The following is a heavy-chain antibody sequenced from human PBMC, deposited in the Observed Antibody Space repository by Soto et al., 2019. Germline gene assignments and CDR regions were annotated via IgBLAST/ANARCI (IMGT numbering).Heavy chain of an antibody. V-gene: IGHV1-18*01. CDR3: ARAGAAPYYYYGMDV. D-gene: IGHD2-15*01. J-gene: IGHJ6*02. CDR2: ISTDNGDT. Sequence: QVQLVQSGAEVRKPGASVKVSCKASGYTFCTSGMSWLRQAPGQGLEWMGWISTDNGDTNDAQKFQDRVTMTSDTSTSTCYMEVRSLRSDDTAVYYGARAGAAPYYYYGMDVWGQGTRVTVSS. CDR1: GYTFCTSG.